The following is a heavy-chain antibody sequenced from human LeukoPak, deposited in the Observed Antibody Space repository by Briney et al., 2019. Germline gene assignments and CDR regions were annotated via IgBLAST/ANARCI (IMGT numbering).Heavy chain of an antibody. V-gene: IGHV3-21*01. CDR3: ARDPIQLWLFDY. J-gene: IGHJ4*02. Sequence: GGSLRLSCAVSGFTFSSYTMHWVRQAPGKGLEWVSSIDPSSGYIYYADSVKGRFTISRDNAKNSLYLQMNSLRAEDTAVYYCARDPIQLWLFDYWGQGTLVTVSS. CDR1: GFTFSSYT. D-gene: IGHD5-18*01. CDR2: IDPSSGYI.